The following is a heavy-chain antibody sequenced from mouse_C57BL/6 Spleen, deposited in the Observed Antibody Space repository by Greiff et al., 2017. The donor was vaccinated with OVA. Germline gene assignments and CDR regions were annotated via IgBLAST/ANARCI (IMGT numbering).Heavy chain of an antibody. CDR3: ARSDSSGYY. CDR2: LYPGDGDT. V-gene: IGHV1-82*01. CDR1: GYAFSSSW. J-gene: IGHJ2*01. Sequence: QVQLQQSGPELVKPGASVKISCKASGYAFSSSWMNWVKQRPGKGLEWIGRLYPGDGDTNYNGKFKGKATLTADKSSSTAYMQLSSLTSEDSAVYFCARSDSSGYYWGQGTTLTVSS. D-gene: IGHD3-2*02.